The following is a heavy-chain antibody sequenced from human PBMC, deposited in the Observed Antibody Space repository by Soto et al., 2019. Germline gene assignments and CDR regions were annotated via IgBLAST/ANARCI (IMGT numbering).Heavy chain of an antibody. CDR2: ISYDGSNK. V-gene: IGHV3-30-3*01. J-gene: IGHJ6*02. CDR3: ARDIRQLVRCYYYGMDV. D-gene: IGHD6-13*01. Sequence: PGGSLRLSCAASGFTFSSYAMHWVRQAPGKGLEWVAVISYDGSNKYYADSVKGRFTISRDNSKNTLYLQMNSLRAEDTAVYYCARDIRQLVRCYYYGMDVWGQGTTVTVSS. CDR1: GFTFSSYA.